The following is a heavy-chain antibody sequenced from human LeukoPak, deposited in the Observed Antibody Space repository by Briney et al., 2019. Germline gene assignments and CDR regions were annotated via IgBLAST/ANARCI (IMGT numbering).Heavy chain of an antibody. Sequence: GASVTVSCKASGYTFTSYGISWVRQAPGQGLEWMGWISAYNGNTNYAQKLQGRVTMTTDTSTSTAYMELRSLRSDDTAVYYCAGEGVAVADGAFDIWGQGTMVTVSS. D-gene: IGHD6-19*01. V-gene: IGHV1-18*01. CDR3: AGEGVAVADGAFDI. CDR1: GYTFTSYG. CDR2: ISAYNGNT. J-gene: IGHJ3*02.